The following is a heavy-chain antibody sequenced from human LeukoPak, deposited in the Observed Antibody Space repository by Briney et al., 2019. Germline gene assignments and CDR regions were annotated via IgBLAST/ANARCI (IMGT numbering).Heavy chain of an antibody. CDR1: GYTFTSYY. V-gene: IGHV1-46*01. CDR2: INPSGGST. J-gene: IGHJ4*02. Sequence: ASVKVSCKASGYTFTSYYMHWVRQAPGQGLEWMGIINPSGGSTSYAQKFQGKVTMTRDMSTSTVYMELSSLRSEDTALYYCAKGRVEYSFGYYFDYWGQGTLVTVSS. CDR3: AKGRVEYSFGYYFDY. D-gene: IGHD5-18*01.